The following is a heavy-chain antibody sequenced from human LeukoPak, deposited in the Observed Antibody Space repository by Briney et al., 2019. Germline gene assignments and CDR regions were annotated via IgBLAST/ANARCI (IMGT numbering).Heavy chain of an antibody. Sequence: VASVKVSCKASGYTFTGYYMHWVRQAPGQGLEWMGWINPNSGGTNYAQKFQGRVTMTRDTSISTAYMELSRLRSDDTAVYYCARVGSYDILTGYPYYYYYYMDVWGKGTTVTISS. CDR2: INPNSGGT. CDR1: GYTFTGYY. V-gene: IGHV1-2*02. J-gene: IGHJ6*03. CDR3: ARVGSYDILTGYPYYYYYYMDV. D-gene: IGHD3-9*01.